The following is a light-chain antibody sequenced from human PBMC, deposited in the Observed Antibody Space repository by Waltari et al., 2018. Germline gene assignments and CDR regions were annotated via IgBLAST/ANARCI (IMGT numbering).Light chain of an antibody. CDR3: QVWHPDIDPGV. V-gene: IGLV3-21*04. CDR2: YDS. CDR1: NIGSYS. Sequence: SYVLTQPPSVSVAPGETARITCGGDNIGSYSVHWYQQKPRQAPVLVIFYDSDRPSGILARFSGSNSGNTATLTITSVEAGDEARYYCQVWHPDIDPGVFGTGTEVTVL. J-gene: IGLJ1*01.